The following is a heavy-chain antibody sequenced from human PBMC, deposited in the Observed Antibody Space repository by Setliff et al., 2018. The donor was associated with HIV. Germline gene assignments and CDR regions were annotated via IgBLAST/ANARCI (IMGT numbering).Heavy chain of an antibody. D-gene: IGHD3-9*01. Sequence: GGSLRLSCAASGFTFSSYSMNWVRQAPGKGLEWVSSITSSSNYIYYADSVQGRFTIYRDNAKNSLYLQMNSLRAEDTAMYYCARDRRRYDIVTLHYMDVWGKGTAVTVSS. V-gene: IGHV3-21*01. J-gene: IGHJ6*03. CDR3: ARDRRRYDIVTLHYMDV. CDR2: ITSSSNYI. CDR1: GFTFSSYS.